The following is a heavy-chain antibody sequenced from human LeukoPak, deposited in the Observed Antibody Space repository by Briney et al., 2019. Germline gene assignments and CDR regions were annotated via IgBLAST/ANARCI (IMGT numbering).Heavy chain of an antibody. J-gene: IGHJ4*02. CDR2: IRYDGNSK. D-gene: IGHD1-26*01. Sequence: GGSLRLSCSASGFTFSSFDMHWVRQAPGKGLEWMTFIRYDGNSKYYAGSVQGRFTLSRDNYKNTLYLQLDSLRGDDTAVYYCARARLGSTTSFYFDHWGQGALVTVSS. CDR1: GFTFSSFD. CDR3: ARARLGSTTSFYFDH. V-gene: IGHV3-30*02.